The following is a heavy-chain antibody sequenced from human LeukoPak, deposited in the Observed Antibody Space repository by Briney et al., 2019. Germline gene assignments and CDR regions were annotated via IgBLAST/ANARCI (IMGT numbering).Heavy chain of an antibody. V-gene: IGHV4-59*01. J-gene: IGHJ4*02. CDR2: IYYSGST. CDR1: GGSISSYY. Sequence: PSETLSLTCTVSGGSISSYYWSWIRQPPGKGLEWIGYIYYSGSTNYNPPLKSRVTISVDTSNNQFSLKLSSVTAADTAVYYCAGASYDSSGVHWGQGTLVTVSS. D-gene: IGHD3-22*01. CDR3: AGASYDSSGVH.